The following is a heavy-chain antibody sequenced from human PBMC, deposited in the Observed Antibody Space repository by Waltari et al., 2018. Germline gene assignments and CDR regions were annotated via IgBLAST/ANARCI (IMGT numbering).Heavy chain of an antibody. Sequence: QVQLQESGPGLVKPSQTLSLTCTVYGGSISSGSYYWSWHRQHAGQGLEWIGYIYTSGSTNYNPSLKSRVTISVDTSKNQFSLKLSSVTAADTAVYYCAREPNYYDSSGYYSPWYFDLWGRGTLVTVSS. D-gene: IGHD3-22*01. CDR2: IYTSGST. CDR1: GGSISSGSYY. CDR3: AREPNYYDSSGYYSPWYFDL. J-gene: IGHJ2*01. V-gene: IGHV4-61*09.